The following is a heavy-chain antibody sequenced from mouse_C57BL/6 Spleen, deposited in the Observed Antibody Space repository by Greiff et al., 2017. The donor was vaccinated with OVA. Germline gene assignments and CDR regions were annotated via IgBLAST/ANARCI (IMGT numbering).Heavy chain of an antibody. Sequence: VKLMESGPGLVQPSQSLSITCTVSGFSLTSYGVHWVRQSPGKGLEWLGVIWSGGSTDYNAAFISRLSISKDNSKSQVFFKMNSLQADDTAIYYCARNYYGSSWDYAMDYWGQGTSVTVSS. CDR1: GFSLTSYG. CDR2: IWSGGST. J-gene: IGHJ4*01. V-gene: IGHV2-2*01. D-gene: IGHD1-1*01. CDR3: ARNYYGSSWDYAMDY.